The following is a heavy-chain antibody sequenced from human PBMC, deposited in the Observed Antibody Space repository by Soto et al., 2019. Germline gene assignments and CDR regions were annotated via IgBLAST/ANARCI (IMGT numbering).Heavy chain of an antibody. CDR1: GGTFSSYA. Sequence: SVKVSCKASGGTFSSYAISWVRQAPGQGLEWMGGIIPIFGTANYAQKFQGRVTITADESTSTAYMELSSLRSEDTAVYYCARALRYCSSTSCYSGMDVWGQGTTVTVSS. V-gene: IGHV1-69*13. CDR3: ARALRYCSSTSCYSGMDV. D-gene: IGHD2-2*01. J-gene: IGHJ6*02. CDR2: IIPIFGTA.